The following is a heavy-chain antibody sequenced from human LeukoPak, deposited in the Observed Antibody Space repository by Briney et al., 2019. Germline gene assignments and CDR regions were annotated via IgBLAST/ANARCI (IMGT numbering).Heavy chain of an antibody. V-gene: IGHV4-59*01. CDR3: ARGPLTGYYNVADY. J-gene: IGHJ4*02. CDR2: TYYSGST. Sequence: SETLSLTCIVSGGSINNYYWSWIRQPPGKGLEWIGYTYYSGSTNYNPSLKSRVTISVDTSKNQFSLKLNSVTAADTAVYYCARGPLTGYYNVADYWGQGTLVTVSS. D-gene: IGHD3-9*01. CDR1: GGSINNYY.